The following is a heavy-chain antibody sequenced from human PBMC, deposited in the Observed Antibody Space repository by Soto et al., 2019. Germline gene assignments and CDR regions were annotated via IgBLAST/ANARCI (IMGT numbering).Heavy chain of an antibody. CDR2: INAGNGNT. V-gene: IGHV1-3*01. D-gene: IGHD3-22*01. Sequence: ASVKVSCKASGYTFTSYAMHWVRQAPGQMLEWMGWINAGNGNTKYSQKFQGRVTITRDTSASTAYMELSSLRSEDTAVYYCARHGDLNYYDSSGYSEHWGQGTLVTVSS. CDR1: GYTFTSYA. J-gene: IGHJ4*02. CDR3: ARHGDLNYYDSSGYSEH.